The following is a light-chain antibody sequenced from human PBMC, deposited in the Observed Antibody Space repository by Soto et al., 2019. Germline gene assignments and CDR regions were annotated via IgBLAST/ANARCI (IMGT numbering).Light chain of an antibody. CDR3: QKYSNAPRT. Sequence: DITMTQSPSSLSASVGDTVTITCRASQGISNYLAWYQQKPGQVPNLLIYAASTLQSGVPSRFSGSGSGTDFTLTISSQRPEDVATYYWQKYSNAPRTFGQGTKVEI. V-gene: IGKV1-27*01. CDR1: QGISNY. J-gene: IGKJ1*01. CDR2: AAS.